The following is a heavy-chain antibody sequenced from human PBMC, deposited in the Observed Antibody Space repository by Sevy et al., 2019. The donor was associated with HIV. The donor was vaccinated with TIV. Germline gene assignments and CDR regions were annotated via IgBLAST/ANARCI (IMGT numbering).Heavy chain of an antibody. Sequence: ASVKVSCKASGYTFTSYGISWVRQAPGQGLEWMGWISAYNGNTNYAQKLQGRVTMTTDTSTSTAYMELRSLRSDGTAVYYCARDLRLRWSNGGHFDYWGQGTLVTVSS. CDR2: ISAYNGNT. CDR3: ARDLRLRWSNGGHFDY. CDR1: GYTFTSYG. J-gene: IGHJ4*02. V-gene: IGHV1-18*01. D-gene: IGHD4-17*01.